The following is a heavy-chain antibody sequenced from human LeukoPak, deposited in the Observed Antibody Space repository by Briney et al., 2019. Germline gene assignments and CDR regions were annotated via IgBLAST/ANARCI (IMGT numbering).Heavy chain of an antibody. Sequence: GGSLRLSCAASGFTFSSYAMSWVRQAPGKGLEWVSAISGSGGSTYYADSVKGRFTISRDNSKNTLYLQMNSLRAEDTAVYHCAKDKMDSSSSGEGIFDYWGQGTLVTVSS. CDR2: ISGSGGST. J-gene: IGHJ4*02. V-gene: IGHV3-23*01. CDR1: GFTFSSYA. D-gene: IGHD6-6*01. CDR3: AKDKMDSSSSGEGIFDY.